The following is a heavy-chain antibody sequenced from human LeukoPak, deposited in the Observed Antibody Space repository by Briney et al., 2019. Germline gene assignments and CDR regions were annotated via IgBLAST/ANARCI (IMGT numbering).Heavy chain of an antibody. Sequence: PGGSLRLSCAASGFTFSSYGMHWVRQAPGKGLEWVAFIRYDGSNKYYADSVKGRFTISRDNSKNTLYLQMNSLRAEDTAVYYCAKIGWQWELLEGHYFDYWGQGTLVTVSS. CDR1: GFTFSSYG. J-gene: IGHJ4*02. D-gene: IGHD1-26*01. CDR3: AKIGWQWELLEGHYFDY. V-gene: IGHV3-30*02. CDR2: IRYDGSNK.